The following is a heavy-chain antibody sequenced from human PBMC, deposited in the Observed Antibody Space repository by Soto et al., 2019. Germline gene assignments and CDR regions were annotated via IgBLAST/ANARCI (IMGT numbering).Heavy chain of an antibody. D-gene: IGHD6-13*01. CDR2: IIPIFGTT. J-gene: IGHJ6*02. Sequence: QVHLVQSGAEVKKPGSSVKVSCKASGDTLSTYTISWVRQAPGQGLEWMGGIIPIFGTTNYAPKFQGRVTITADESTNTVYMELSSLRSDDTAIFYCASPTADDYYPYGMEVWGQGTTVTVSS. CDR1: GDTLSTYT. CDR3: ASPTADDYYPYGMEV. V-gene: IGHV1-69*01.